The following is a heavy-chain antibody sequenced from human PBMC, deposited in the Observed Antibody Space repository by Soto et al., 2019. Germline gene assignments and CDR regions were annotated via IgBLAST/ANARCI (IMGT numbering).Heavy chain of an antibody. CDR2: ISGSGGST. CDR1: GFTFSSYA. V-gene: IGHV3-23*01. Sequence: GGSLRLSCAASGFTFSSYAMSWVRQAPGKGLEWVSAISGSGGSTYYADSVKGRFTISRDNSKNTLYLQMNSLRAEDTAVYYCAGIAVVPSIYYYYGMDVWGQGTTVTVSS. D-gene: IGHD3-22*01. CDR3: AGIAVVPSIYYYYGMDV. J-gene: IGHJ6*02.